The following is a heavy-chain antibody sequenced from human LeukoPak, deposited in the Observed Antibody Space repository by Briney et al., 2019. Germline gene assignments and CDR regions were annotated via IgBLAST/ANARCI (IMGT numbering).Heavy chain of an antibody. D-gene: IGHD3-10*01. V-gene: IGHV3-7*02. CDR3: ARARVPGELNY. CDR1: GFTFSSYW. CDR2: IKEDGSAK. J-gene: IGHJ4*02. Sequence: GGSLRLSCTASGFTFSSYWMSWVRQAPGKGLEWLANIKEDGSAKYYVDSVRGRFTISRDNAKNSLYLQMNSLRAEDTAVYYCARARVPGELNYWGQGTLVTVSS.